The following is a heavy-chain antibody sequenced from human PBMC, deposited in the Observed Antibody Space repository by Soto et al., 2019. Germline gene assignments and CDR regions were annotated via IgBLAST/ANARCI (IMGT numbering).Heavy chain of an antibody. CDR2: ISSNGGNK. D-gene: IGHD3-10*01. CDR3: ARDRGKVKDTMVRGVIITFSWFDP. CDR1: GFTFSSYA. V-gene: IGHV3-64*04. Sequence: GGSLRLSCSASGFTFSSYAMHWVRQAPGKGLEYVSAISSNGGNKYYADSVKGRFTISRDNSKNTLYLQMNSLRAEDTAVYYCARDRGKVKDTMVRGVIITFSWFDPWGQGTLVTVSS. J-gene: IGHJ5*02.